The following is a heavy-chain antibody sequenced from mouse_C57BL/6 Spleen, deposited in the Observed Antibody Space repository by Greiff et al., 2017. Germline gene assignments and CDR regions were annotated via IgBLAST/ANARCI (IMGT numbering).Heavy chain of an antibody. J-gene: IGHJ2*01. V-gene: IGHV1-72*01. D-gene: IGHD1-1*01. CDR2: IDPTSGGT. CDR3: AREGFITTVVGDY. CDR1: GYTFTSYW. Sequence: VQLQQPGAELVKPGASVKLSCKASGYTFTSYWMHWVKQRPGRGLEWIGRIDPTSGGTKYNEKFKSKATLTVDKSSSTAYMQLSSLTSEDSAVYYCAREGFITTVVGDYWGQGTTLTVSS.